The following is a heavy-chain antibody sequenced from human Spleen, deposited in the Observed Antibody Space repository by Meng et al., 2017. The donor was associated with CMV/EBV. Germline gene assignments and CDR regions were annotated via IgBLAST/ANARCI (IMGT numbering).Heavy chain of an antibody. D-gene: IGHD2-2*01. J-gene: IGHJ4*02. Sequence: ASVKVSCKASGYTFTGYYLHWVRQAPGQGLEWMGWINIYSGKTQYAQKLQGRVTMTTDTSTNTAYMELRSLKFDDTAVYYCARDSAGYCSTASCYEGDSWGQGTLVTVSS. CDR2: INIYSGKT. CDR3: ARDSAGYCSTASCYEGDS. V-gene: IGHV1-18*01. CDR1: GYTFTGYY.